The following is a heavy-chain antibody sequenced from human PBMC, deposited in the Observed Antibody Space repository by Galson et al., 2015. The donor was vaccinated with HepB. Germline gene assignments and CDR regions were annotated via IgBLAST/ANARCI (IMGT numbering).Heavy chain of an antibody. CDR2: ISYDGSNK. CDR3: AKEGGKWEPGGSQAPEFDY. D-gene: IGHD1-26*01. J-gene: IGHJ4*02. CDR1: GFTFSNYG. Sequence: SLRLSCATSGFTFSNYGMHWVRQAPGKGLEWVAVISYDGSNKYYADSVKGRFTISRDNSKNTLYLQMNSLRAEDTAVYYCAKEGGKWEPGGSQAPEFDYWGQGTLVTVSS. V-gene: IGHV3-30*18.